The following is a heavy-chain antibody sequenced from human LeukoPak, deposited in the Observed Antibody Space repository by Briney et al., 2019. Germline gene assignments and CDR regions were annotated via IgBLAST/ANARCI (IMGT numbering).Heavy chain of an antibody. CDR3: SLGYCSSTSCYSSRPFDY. Sequence: ASVKVSCKASGYTFTSYGISWVRQAPGQGLEWMGWINPNSGGTNYAQKFQGRVTVTRDTSISTAYMELSRLRSDDTAVYYCSLGYCSSTSCYSSRPFDYWGQGTLVTVSS. D-gene: IGHD2-2*02. J-gene: IGHJ4*02. V-gene: IGHV1-2*02. CDR2: INPNSGGT. CDR1: GYTFTSYG.